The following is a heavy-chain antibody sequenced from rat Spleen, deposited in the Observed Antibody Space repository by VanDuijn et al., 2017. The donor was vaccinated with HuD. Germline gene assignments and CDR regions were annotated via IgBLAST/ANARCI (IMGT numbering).Heavy chain of an antibody. CDR1: GFTFSNYH. CDR2: ISSGGGDT. D-gene: IGHD1-9*01. Sequence: EVQLVESGGGLVQPGRSLKLSCAASGFTFSNYHMAWVRQAPTKGLEWVASISSGGGDTYYRDSVKGRFTISRDNAKSTLSLQMDSLRSEDTATYYCARRHYGYTDYFDSWGQGVMVTVSS. V-gene: IGHV5-25*01. CDR3: ARRHYGYTDYFDS. J-gene: IGHJ2*01.